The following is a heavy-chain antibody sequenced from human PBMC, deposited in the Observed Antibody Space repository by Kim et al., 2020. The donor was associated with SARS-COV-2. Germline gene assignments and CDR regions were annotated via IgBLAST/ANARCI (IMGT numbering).Heavy chain of an antibody. CDR2: T. CDR3: AKSRLRGFAFDI. Sequence: TYSVDAEKGRHSVSRDNSKTTLFLHMTSLRVEDTAIYYCAKSRLRGFAFDIWGQGTMVTVSS. D-gene: IGHD3-16*01. J-gene: IGHJ3*02. V-gene: IGHV3-23*01.